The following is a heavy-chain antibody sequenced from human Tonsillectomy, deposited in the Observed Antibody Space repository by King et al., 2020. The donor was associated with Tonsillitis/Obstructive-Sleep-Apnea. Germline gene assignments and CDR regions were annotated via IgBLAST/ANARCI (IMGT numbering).Heavy chain of an antibody. CDR3: AGGPEQWLES. D-gene: IGHD6-19*01. CDR2: ISYDGSNK. V-gene: IGHV3-30*04. Sequence: VQLVESGGGVVQPGRSLRLSCAASGFTFSSYAMHWVRQAPGKGLEWVAVISYDGSNKYYADSVKGRFTISRDNSKNTLYLQMNSLRAEDTAVYYCAGGPEQWLESWGQGTLVTVSS. CDR1: GFTFSSYA. J-gene: IGHJ4*02.